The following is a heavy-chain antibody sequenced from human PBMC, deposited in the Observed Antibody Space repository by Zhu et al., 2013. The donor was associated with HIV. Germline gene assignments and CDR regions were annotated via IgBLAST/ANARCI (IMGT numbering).Heavy chain of an antibody. V-gene: IGHV1-69*06. CDR2: IIPIFGTA. CDR1: RHFSSYA. Sequence: QVQLVQSGAEVKKAWVLGEGSPARLLRHFSSYAISWVRQAPGQGLEWMGGIIPIFGTANYAQKFQGRVTITADKSTSTAYMGLSSLRSEDTAVYYCASPGPKFLYYDSGAFDIWGQGTMVTVSS. D-gene: IGHD3-22*01. J-gene: IGHJ3*02. CDR3: ASPGPKFLYYDSGAFDI.